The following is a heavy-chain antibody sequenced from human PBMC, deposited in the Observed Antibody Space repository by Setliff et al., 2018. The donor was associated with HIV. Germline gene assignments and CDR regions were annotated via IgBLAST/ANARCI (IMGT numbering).Heavy chain of an antibody. D-gene: IGHD3-10*01. V-gene: IGHV3-23*01. J-gene: IGHJ4*02. CDR3: AEVRLPY. Sequence: QSGGSLRLSCAASGFTFSNYAMSWVRRAPGKGLEWVSSISGSGNSAYYADSVKGRFTISRDNSKDTLYLQMNSLRAEDTAVYYCAEVRLPYWGQGTLVTVSS. CDR2: ISGSGNSA. CDR1: GFTFSNYA.